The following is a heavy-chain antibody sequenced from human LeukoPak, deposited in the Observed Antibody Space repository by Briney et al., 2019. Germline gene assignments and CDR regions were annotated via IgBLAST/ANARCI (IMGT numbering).Heavy chain of an antibody. CDR1: GFTFSSYS. Sequence: PGGSLRLSCAASGFTFSSYSMNWVRQAPGKGLEWVSSISSSSSYIYYADSVKGRFTISRDNAKNSLYLQMNSLRAEDTAVYYCARAGHSSSRNYFDYWGQGTLVTVSS. CDR3: ARAGHSSSRNYFDY. CDR2: ISSSSSYI. J-gene: IGHJ4*02. V-gene: IGHV3-21*01. D-gene: IGHD2-2*01.